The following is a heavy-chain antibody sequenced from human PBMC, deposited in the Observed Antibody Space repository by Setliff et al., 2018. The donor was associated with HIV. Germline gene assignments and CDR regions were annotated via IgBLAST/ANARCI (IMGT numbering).Heavy chain of an antibody. V-gene: IGHV4-4*08. D-gene: IGHD6-13*01. Sequence: PSETLSLTCAVSGDSMSGYYWSWIRQPPGKGLEWIGHIYIGSTNYNPSLKSRVTISADTSKNQFSLKLSSVTAADTAVYYCARTYSSSWYSSHLWVDYWGQGTLVTVSS. CDR2: IYIGST. J-gene: IGHJ4*02. CDR1: GDSMSGYY. CDR3: ARTYSSSWYSSHLWVDY.